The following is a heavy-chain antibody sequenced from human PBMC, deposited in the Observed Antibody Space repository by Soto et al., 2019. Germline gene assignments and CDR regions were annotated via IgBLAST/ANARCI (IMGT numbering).Heavy chain of an antibody. CDR2: INHSGST. V-gene: IGHV4-34*01. Sequence: QVQLQQWGAGLLKPSETLSLTCAVYGGSFGGYYWSWTRQPPGKGLEWIGEINHSGSTNYNPSLKSRVTISVDTSKNQFSLKLSSVTAADTAVYYCARGRNMATDSDLDYWGQGTLVTVSS. D-gene: IGHD5-12*01. CDR3: ARGRNMATDSDLDY. J-gene: IGHJ4*02. CDR1: GGSFGGYY.